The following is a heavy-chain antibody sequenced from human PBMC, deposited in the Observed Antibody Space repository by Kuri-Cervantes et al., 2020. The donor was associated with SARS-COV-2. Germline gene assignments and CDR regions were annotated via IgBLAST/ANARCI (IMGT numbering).Heavy chain of an antibody. V-gene: IGHV3-43*02. D-gene: IGHD3-3*01. Sequence: GESLKISCAASGFTFDDYAMHWVRQAPGKGLEWVSLISGDGGSTYYADSVKGRFTISRDNSKNSLYLQMNSLRAEDTAVYYCARTPYYDFWSGPYYYYGMDVWGQGTTVTVSS. CDR3: ARTPYYDFWSGPYYYYGMDV. CDR1: GFTFDDYA. J-gene: IGHJ6*02. CDR2: ISGDGGST.